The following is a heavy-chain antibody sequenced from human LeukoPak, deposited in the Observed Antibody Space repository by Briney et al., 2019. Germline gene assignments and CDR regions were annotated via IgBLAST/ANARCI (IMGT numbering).Heavy chain of an antibody. CDR2: IYYSGST. Sequence: SETLSLTCTVSGGSVSGYYWSWIRQPPGKGLGWIGYIYYSGSTNYNPSLKSRVTISVDTSKNQFSLKLSSVTAADTAIYYCARGGSKQWLVDDSWGQGTLVTVSS. D-gene: IGHD6-19*01. V-gene: IGHV4-59*02. J-gene: IGHJ4*02. CDR1: GGSVSGYY. CDR3: ARGGSKQWLVDDS.